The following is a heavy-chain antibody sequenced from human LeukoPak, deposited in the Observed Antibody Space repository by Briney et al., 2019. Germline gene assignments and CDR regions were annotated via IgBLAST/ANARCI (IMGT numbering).Heavy chain of an antibody. CDR2: ISAYNGNT. D-gene: IGHD3-10*01. Sequence: GASLTVSCKASGYTFTSYGISWVRQAPGQGLEWMGSISAYNGNTNYAQKLQGRVTMTTDTSTSTAYMELRSLRSADTAVYYCARDLGTGNSGSLADYWGQGTLVTVSS. J-gene: IGHJ4*02. CDR3: ARDLGTGNSGSLADY. CDR1: GYTFTSYG. V-gene: IGHV1-18*01.